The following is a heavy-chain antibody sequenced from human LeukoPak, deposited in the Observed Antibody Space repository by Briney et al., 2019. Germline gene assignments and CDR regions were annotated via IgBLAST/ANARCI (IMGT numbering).Heavy chain of an antibody. V-gene: IGHV4-61*08. J-gene: IGHJ4*02. CDR3: ARSYYSPWYFDY. CDR1: GGSISSGGYY. CDR2: IYYSGST. D-gene: IGHD3-10*01. Sequence: PSQTLSLTCTVSGGSISSGGYYWSWIRQPPGKGLEWIGYIYYSGSTNYNPSLKSRVTISVDTSKNQFSLKLSSVTAADTAVYYCARSYYSPWYFDYWGQGTLVTVSS.